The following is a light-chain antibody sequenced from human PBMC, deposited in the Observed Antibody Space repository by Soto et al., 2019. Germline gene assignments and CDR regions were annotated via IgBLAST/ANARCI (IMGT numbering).Light chain of an antibody. CDR1: QTISTY. V-gene: IGKV1-33*01. CDR2: DAS. Sequence: DIQLTQSASSLSASLGDRVTITCGASQTISTYLTWFQQKPGNAPKVLIYDASTLQTGVPSRFSGSGYGTDFNFTISSLQTEDIATYYCQQYDNLLITFGQGTRLEIK. CDR3: QQYDNLLIT. J-gene: IGKJ5*01.